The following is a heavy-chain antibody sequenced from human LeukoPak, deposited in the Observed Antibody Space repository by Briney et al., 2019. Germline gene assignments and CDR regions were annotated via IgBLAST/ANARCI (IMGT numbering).Heavy chain of an antibody. Sequence: SETLSLSCTVSVGSISSYYWGWIRQPPEKGLEWIGYIYYSGSTNYNPSLKSRVTISVDTSKNQFSLKLSSVTAADTAVYYCARVGHDYEPGYWGQGTLVTVSS. CDR1: VGSISSYY. V-gene: IGHV4-59*01. J-gene: IGHJ4*02. D-gene: IGHD4-17*01. CDR2: IYYSGST. CDR3: ARVGHDYEPGY.